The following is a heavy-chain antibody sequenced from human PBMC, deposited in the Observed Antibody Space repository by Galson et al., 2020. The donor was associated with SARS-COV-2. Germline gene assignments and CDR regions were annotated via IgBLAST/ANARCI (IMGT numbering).Heavy chain of an antibody. CDR3: ARHGNSWLRPTGAIFDY. CDR2: IYYSGST. J-gene: IGHJ4*02. CDR1: GGSISSYY. V-gene: IGHV4-59*08. Sequence: SETLSLTCTVPGGSISSYYWSWIRQPPGKGLEWIGYIYYSGSTNYNPSLKSRVTISVDTSKNQFSLKLSSVTAADTAVYYCARHGNSWLRPTGAIFDYWGQGTLVTVSS. D-gene: IGHD5-12*01.